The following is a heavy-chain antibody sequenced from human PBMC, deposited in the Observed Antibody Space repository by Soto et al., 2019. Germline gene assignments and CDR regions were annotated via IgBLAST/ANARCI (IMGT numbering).Heavy chain of an antibody. CDR2: ISSSSSTI. D-gene: IGHD5-12*01. Sequence: ELQLVESGGGLVQPGGSLRLSCAASGFTFSSYSMNWVRQAPGKGLGWVSYISSSSSTIFYADSVKGRFTISRDNAKNSLYLQMNSLRAEDTAVYYCARQVGGEYSGYDFICLGDIWGQGTLVTVSS. CDR1: GFTFSSYS. V-gene: IGHV3-48*01. CDR3: ARQVGGEYSGYDFICLGDI. J-gene: IGHJ4*02.